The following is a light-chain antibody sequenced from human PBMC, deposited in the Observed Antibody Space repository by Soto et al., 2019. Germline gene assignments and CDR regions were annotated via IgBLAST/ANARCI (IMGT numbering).Light chain of an antibody. CDR3: LQHDTYPLT. Sequence: DIQMTQSPSSLSASVGDRVTITCRARQGIRNDLLGWYQQKPGKAPKCLIYIVSSLQSGVPSRFSGSGSGTEFTLTISSLQPEDFATYYCLQHDTYPLTFGQGTKVEIK. J-gene: IGKJ1*01. V-gene: IGKV1-17*01. CDR2: IVS. CDR1: QGIRND.